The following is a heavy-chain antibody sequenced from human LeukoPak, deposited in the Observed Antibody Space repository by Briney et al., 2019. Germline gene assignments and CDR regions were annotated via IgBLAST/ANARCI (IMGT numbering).Heavy chain of an antibody. CDR3: ARDYAYYGSGSYYHKGYFDY. D-gene: IGHD3-10*01. CDR1: GGSISSYY. CDR2: IYYSGST. J-gene: IGHJ4*02. V-gene: IGHV4-59*01. Sequence: SSETLSLTCTVSGGSISSYYWSWIRQPPGKGLEWIGYIYYSGSTNYNPSLKSRVTISVDTSKNQFSLKLSSVTAADTAVYCCARDYAYYGSGSYYHKGYFDYWGQGTLVTVSS.